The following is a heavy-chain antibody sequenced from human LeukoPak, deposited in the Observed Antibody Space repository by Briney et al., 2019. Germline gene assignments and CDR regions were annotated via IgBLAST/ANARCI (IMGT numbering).Heavy chain of an antibody. V-gene: IGHV3-23*01. CDR3: SKGGWGNYFDY. CDR2: ISGSGDST. CDR1: GFTFSNYG. D-gene: IGHD3-16*01. Sequence: GGSLRLSCAASGFTFSNYGMNWVRQAPGRGLEWVSGISGSGDSTNYADSVKGRFTISRDNSKNTLYLQINGLRAEDTAIYYCSKGGWGNYFDYWGQGTLVTVSS. J-gene: IGHJ4*02.